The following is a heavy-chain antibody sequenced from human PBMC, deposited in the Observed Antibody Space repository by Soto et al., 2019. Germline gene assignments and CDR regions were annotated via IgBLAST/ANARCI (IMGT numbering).Heavy chain of an antibody. J-gene: IGHJ2*01. V-gene: IGHV3-74*01. D-gene: IGHD6-13*01. CDR3: AREAGGWYFDV. CDR1: GFTFSRYW. Sequence: EVPLVESGGGLVQPGGSLRLSCAASGFTFSRYWMHWVRQASGKGPVCVSRINSDGSSTAYADSVKGRFTISRDTPTNPLSLQMHSLRDEDTAVYCCAREAGGWYFDVWGRGTLVTVSS. CDR2: INSDGSST.